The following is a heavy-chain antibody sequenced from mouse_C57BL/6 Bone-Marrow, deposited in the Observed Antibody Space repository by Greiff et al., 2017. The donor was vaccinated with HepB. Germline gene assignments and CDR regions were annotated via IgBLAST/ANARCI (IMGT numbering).Heavy chain of an antibody. Sequence: EVQLQESGPELVKPGASVKISCKASGYSFTDYNMNWVKQSNGKSLEWIGVINPNYGTTSYNQKFKGKATLTVDQSSSTAYMQLNSLTSEDSAVYYCAKFITTVVARDYYAMDYWGQGTSVTVSS. J-gene: IGHJ4*01. CDR1: GYSFTDYN. CDR2: INPNYGTT. D-gene: IGHD1-1*01. V-gene: IGHV1-39*01. CDR3: AKFITTVVARDYYAMDY.